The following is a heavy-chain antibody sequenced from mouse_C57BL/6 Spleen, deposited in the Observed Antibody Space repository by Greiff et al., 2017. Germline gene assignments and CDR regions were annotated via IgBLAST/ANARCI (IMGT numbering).Heavy chain of an antibody. CDR3: ATNYYGSSYEFAD. D-gene: IGHD1-1*01. J-gene: IGHJ3*01. CDR1: GYTFTSYW. Sequence: VQLQQPGAELVKPGASVKLSCKASGYTFTSYWMQWVKQRPGQGLEWIGEIDPSDSYTNYNQKFKGKATLTVDTSSSTAYMQLSSLTSEDSAVYYCATNYYGSSYEFADWGQGTLVTVSA. V-gene: IGHV1-50*01. CDR2: IDPSDSYT.